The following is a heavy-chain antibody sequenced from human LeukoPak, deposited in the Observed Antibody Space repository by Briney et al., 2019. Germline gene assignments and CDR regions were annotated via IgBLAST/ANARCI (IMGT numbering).Heavy chain of an antibody. CDR2: LSYDGSNK. CDR3: AKFSGKIFSIAAAGTRELDY. D-gene: IGHD6-13*01. V-gene: IGHV3-30*18. CDR1: GFTFSSYG. Sequence: GGSLRLSCAASGFTFSSYGMHWVRQAPGKGLEWVAVLSYDGSNKYYADSVKGRFTISRDNSKNTLYLQMNSLRAEDTAVYYCAKFSGKIFSIAAAGTRELDYWGQGTLVTVSS. J-gene: IGHJ4*02.